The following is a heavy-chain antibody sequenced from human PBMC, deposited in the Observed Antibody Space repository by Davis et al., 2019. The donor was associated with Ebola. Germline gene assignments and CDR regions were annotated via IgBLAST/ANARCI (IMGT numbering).Heavy chain of an antibody. J-gene: IGHJ4*02. Sequence: GESLKISCAASGFTVSTYYMGWVRQAPGKGLEWVSVINSGSSTYYADSVKGRFTVSRDNSKNTVYLQMNSLRADDTALYHCSRYNFAWYYFANWGQGALVTVSS. CDR3: SRYNFAWYYFAN. D-gene: IGHD3-9*01. V-gene: IGHV3-66*01. CDR2: INSGSST. CDR1: GFTVSTYY.